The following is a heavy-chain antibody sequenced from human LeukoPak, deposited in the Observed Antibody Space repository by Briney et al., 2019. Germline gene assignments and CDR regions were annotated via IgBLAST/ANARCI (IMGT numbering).Heavy chain of an antibody. CDR1: GFTFSSYE. J-gene: IGHJ3*02. D-gene: IGHD5-24*01. CDR3: ARDKHNPGSAFDI. Sequence: GGSLRLSCAASGFTFSSYEMSWVRQAPGKGLEWVANIRQDGGQTYYVDSVKGRFTISRDNAKNSLYLQVNSLRAEDTAVYYCARDKHNPGSAFDIWGQGTMLTVSS. CDR2: IRQDGGQT. V-gene: IGHV3-7*01.